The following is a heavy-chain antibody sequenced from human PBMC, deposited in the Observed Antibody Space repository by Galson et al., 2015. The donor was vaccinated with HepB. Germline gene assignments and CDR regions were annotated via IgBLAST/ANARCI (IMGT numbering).Heavy chain of an antibody. J-gene: IGHJ5*02. CDR1: GYSLTELS. Sequence: SVKVSCKASGYSLTELSMHWVRQAPRKGLEWMGGFDPEHGETIYAQKFQGRVTMTRDTSISTAYMELSRLRSDDTAVYYCARAPLDPSSWVGWFDPWGQGTLVTVSS. V-gene: IGHV1-24*01. CDR3: ARAPLDPSSWVGWFDP. D-gene: IGHD3-3*01. CDR2: FDPEHGET.